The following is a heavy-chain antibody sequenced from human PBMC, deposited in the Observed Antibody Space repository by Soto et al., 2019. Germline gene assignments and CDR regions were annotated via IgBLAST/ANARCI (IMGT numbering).Heavy chain of an antibody. CDR2: ISGSGGST. CDR1: GFTFSSYA. Sequence: GGSLRLSCAASGFTFSSYAMSWVRQAPGKGLEWVSAISGSGGSTYYADSVKGRFTISRDNSKNTLYLQMNSLRAEDTAVYYCASRVTYYYGSGSYWGAFDIWGQGTMVTVSS. J-gene: IGHJ3*02. D-gene: IGHD3-10*01. CDR3: ASRVTYYYGSGSYWGAFDI. V-gene: IGHV3-23*01.